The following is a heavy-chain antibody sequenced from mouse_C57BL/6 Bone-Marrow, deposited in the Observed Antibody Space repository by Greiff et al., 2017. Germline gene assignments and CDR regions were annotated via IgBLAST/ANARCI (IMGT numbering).Heavy chain of an antibody. D-gene: IGHD2-1*01. CDR3: ARLFYYGNRYWYFDV. CDR1: GYTFTSYW. J-gene: IGHJ1*03. CDR2: IHPNSGST. V-gene: IGHV1-64*01. Sequence: QVQLQQPGAELVKPGASVKLSCKASGYTFTSYWMHWVKQRPGQGLEWIGMIHPNSGSTNYNEKFKSKATLTVDKSSSTAYMQLSSLTSEDSAVYYCARLFYYGNRYWYFDVWGTGTTVTVSS.